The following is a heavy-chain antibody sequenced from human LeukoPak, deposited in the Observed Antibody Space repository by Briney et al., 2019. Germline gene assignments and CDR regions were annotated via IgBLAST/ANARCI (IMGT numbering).Heavy chain of an antibody. D-gene: IGHD5-24*01. CDR3: ARVRDGYDLGFDY. Sequence: PGGSLRLSCAASGFTFSSNYMSWVRQAPGKGLEWVSVIYSGGSTYYADSVKGRFTISRDNSKNTLYLQMNSLRAEDTAVYYCARVRDGYDLGFDYWGQGALVTVSS. CDR2: IYSGGST. CDR1: GFTFSSNY. V-gene: IGHV3-53*01. J-gene: IGHJ4*02.